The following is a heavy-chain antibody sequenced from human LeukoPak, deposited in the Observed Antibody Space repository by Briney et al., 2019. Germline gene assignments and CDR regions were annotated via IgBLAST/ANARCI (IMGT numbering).Heavy chain of an antibody. CDR1: GFTFSSYA. Sequence: GGSLRLSCAASGFTFSSYAMHWVRQAPGKGLEWMAVISYDGSNKYYADSVKGRFTISRDNSKNTLYLQMNSLRAEDTAVYYCARGPVNYYDSSGYYFLVREAFDYWGQGTLVTVSS. V-gene: IGHV3-30-3*01. CDR2: ISYDGSNK. D-gene: IGHD3-22*01. CDR3: ARGPVNYYDSSGYYFLVREAFDY. J-gene: IGHJ4*02.